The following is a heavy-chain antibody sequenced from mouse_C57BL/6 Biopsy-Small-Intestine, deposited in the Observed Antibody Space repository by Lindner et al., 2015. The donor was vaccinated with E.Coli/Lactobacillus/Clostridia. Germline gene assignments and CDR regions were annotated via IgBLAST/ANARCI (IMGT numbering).Heavy chain of an antibody. Sequence: VQLQESGAELVKPGASVKMSCKASGYTFTTYPIEWMKQNHGKSLEWIGNFHPYDDDANYNESFKGKATLTVEKSSTTVYLELSRLTSDDSAVYYCARGGIYYALDYWGQGTSVTVSS. CDR1: GYTFTTYP. J-gene: IGHJ4*01. CDR2: FHPYDDDA. V-gene: IGHV1-47*01. CDR3: ARGGIYYALDY.